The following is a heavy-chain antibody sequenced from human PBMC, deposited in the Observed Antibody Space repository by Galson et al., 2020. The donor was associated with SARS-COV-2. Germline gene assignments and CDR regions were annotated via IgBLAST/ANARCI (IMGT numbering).Heavy chain of an antibody. D-gene: IGHD1-7*01. J-gene: IGHJ4*02. CDR1: GYTFTGYY. CDR3: ARDLWNYGGMEY. V-gene: IGHV1-2*02. Sequence: ASVKVSCKASGYTFTGYYMHWVRQAPGQGLEWMGWINPNSGGTNYAQKFQGRVTMTRDTSISTAYMELSRLRSDDTAVYYCARDLWNYGGMEYWGQGTLVTVSS. CDR2: INPNSGGT.